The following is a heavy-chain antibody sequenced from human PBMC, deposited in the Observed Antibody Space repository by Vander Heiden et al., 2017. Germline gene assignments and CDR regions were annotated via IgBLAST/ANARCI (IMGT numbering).Heavy chain of an antibody. Sequence: QVQLQESGPGLVQPSQTLSLPRTVSGGSISSGGYYCNWLRQHPVKGLEWIGYIHYSGSTDYNPSLKSRVTISVDTSKNQFSLKLSSVTAADTAVYYCAANGDYWGQGTLVTVSS. J-gene: IGHJ4*02. CDR1: GGSISSGGYY. D-gene: IGHD3-16*01. CDR3: AANGDY. V-gene: IGHV4-31*03. CDR2: IHYSGST.